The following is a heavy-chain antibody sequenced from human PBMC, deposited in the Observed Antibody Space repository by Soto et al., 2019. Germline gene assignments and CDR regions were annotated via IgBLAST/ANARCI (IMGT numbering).Heavy chain of an antibody. J-gene: IGHJ5*02. V-gene: IGHV4-59*01. Sequence: PSETMSLTCPVSGGSISRYYGSWIRQPPGEGVEWIGYIYYSGSTNYTPSLKSRVTISVDTSKNQFSLKLSSVTAADTAVYYCAREIAARRDIWFDPWGQGTLVTVSS. CDR2: IYYSGST. CDR1: GGSISRYY. D-gene: IGHD6-6*01. CDR3: AREIAARRDIWFDP.